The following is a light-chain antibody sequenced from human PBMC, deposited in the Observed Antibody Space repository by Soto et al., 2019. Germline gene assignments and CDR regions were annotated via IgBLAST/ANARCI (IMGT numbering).Light chain of an antibody. V-gene: IGLV2-14*01. CDR3: RSYASSSTPL. CDR2: DVS. Sequence: QSALTQPASVSGSPGQSITISCTGTSSDVGGYNYVSWYQQHPGKAPKLMIYDVSNRPSGVSNRFSGSQSGNTASLTLSGLQAEDEAHYYCRSYASSSTPLFGGGTKLTVL. CDR1: SSDVGGYNY. J-gene: IGLJ2*01.